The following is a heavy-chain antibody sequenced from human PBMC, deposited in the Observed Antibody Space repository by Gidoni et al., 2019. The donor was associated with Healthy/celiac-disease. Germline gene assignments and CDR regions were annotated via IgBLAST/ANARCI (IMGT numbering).Heavy chain of an antibody. V-gene: IGHV3-23*01. CDR1: GFTLSSYA. Sequence: EVQLLESGGGFVQPGGSLSLSCAPSGFTLSSYAMTWVRQAPGKGLEWVSAISGSGGSTYYADSVKGRFTISRDNSKNTLYLQMNSLRAEDTAVYYCAKDLGHSSGYLYGYWGQGTLVTVSS. CDR2: ISGSGGST. CDR3: AKDLGHSSGYLYGY. J-gene: IGHJ4*02. D-gene: IGHD3-22*01.